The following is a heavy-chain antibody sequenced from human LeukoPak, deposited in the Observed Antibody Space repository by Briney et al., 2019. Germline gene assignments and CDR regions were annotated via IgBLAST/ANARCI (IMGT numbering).Heavy chain of an antibody. CDR1: GGSLSGFY. J-gene: IGHJ6*03. V-gene: IGHV4-4*07. Sequence: PSETLSLTCTVSGGSLSGFYWSWVRQPAGKGLEWIGRIYTSGITNYSPSPKSRVTISVDKSKNQFSLKLSSVTAADTAVYYCAREALPGSYYDSSGYYPNYYYYYHMDVWNKGTTVTVSS. CDR3: AREALPGSYYDSSGYYPNYYYYYHMDV. D-gene: IGHD3-22*01. CDR2: IYTSGIT.